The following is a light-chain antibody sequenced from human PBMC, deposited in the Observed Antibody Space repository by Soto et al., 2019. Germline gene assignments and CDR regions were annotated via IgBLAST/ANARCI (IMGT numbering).Light chain of an antibody. V-gene: IGKV1-27*01. Sequence: EIQMTQSPSSLSASVGDRVTITCRASQGISHYLDWYQQKPGKPPPLLMYGASTLQSGVPSRFSGSRSGTDFTLSISSLQHEDVAVYYCQSYNSAPRTFGQGTKVEIK. CDR1: QGISHY. J-gene: IGKJ1*01. CDR3: QSYNSAPRT. CDR2: GAS.